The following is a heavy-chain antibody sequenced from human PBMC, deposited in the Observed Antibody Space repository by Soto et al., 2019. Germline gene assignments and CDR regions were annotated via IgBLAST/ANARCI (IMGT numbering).Heavy chain of an antibody. Sequence: VKVSCKASGYTFTSYDINWVRQATGQGLEWMGWMNPNSGNTGYAQKFQGRVTMTRNTSISTAYMELSSLRSEDTAVYYCARGPISYCSSTSCPPAPYYFDYWGQGTLVTVSS. V-gene: IGHV1-8*01. CDR2: MNPNSGNT. CDR3: ARGPISYCSSTSCPPAPYYFDY. J-gene: IGHJ4*02. D-gene: IGHD2-2*01. CDR1: GYTFTSYD.